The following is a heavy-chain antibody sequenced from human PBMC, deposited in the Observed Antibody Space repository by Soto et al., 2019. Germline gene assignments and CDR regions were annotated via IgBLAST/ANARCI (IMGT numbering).Heavy chain of an antibody. CDR3: ARVPSPFDYYYAMDV. D-gene: IGHD3-16*01. J-gene: IGHJ6*02. CDR1: GYSISSGNRY. CDR2: IFSSGTT. Sequence: SDTLSLTCTFSGYSISSGNRYWSWIRQPPGKGLEWIGYIFSSGTTYYNPSLKSRLTMSLDASQNQFSLKLNSLTDADTAVYFCARVPSPFDYYYAMDVWGQGTKVTVSS. V-gene: IGHV4-30-4*02.